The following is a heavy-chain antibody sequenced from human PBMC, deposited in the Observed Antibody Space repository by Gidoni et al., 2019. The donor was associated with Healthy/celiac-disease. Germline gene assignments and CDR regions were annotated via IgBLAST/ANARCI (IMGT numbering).Heavy chain of an antibody. D-gene: IGHD3-10*01. CDR3: ARDRVTMVRGVPYYYYGMDV. V-gene: IGHV4-59*01. CDR2: IYYSGST. Sequence: QVQLQESGPGLVKPSETLSLTCTVSGCSISSYYWRWIRQPPGKGLEWIGYIYYSGSTNYNPSLKSRVTISVDTSKNQFALKLSSVTAADTAVYYCARDRVTMVRGVPYYYYGMDVWGQGTTVTVSS. CDR1: GCSISSYY. J-gene: IGHJ6*02.